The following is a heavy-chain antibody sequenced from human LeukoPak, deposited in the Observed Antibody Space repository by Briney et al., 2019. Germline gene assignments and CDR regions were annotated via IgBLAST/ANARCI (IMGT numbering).Heavy chain of an antibody. J-gene: IGHJ5*02. CDR1: GFTFSSYW. CDR3: ARRITLSWFDP. V-gene: IGHV3-7*03. D-gene: IGHD1-14*01. Sequence: GGSLRLSCAASGFTFSSYWMSWVRQAPGKGVEWVANIKQDGSEKYYVDSVKGRFTTSRDNAKNSLYLQMNSLRAEDTAVYYCARRITLSWFDPWGQGTLVTVSS. CDR2: IKQDGSEK.